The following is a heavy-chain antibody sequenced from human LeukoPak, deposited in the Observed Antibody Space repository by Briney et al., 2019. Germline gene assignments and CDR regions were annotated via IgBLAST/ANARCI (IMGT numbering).Heavy chain of an antibody. J-gene: IGHJ4*02. V-gene: IGHV3-74*01. CDR2: ITSDWGST. D-gene: IGHD3-22*01. CDR1: GFTFSSNW. CDR3: ARARYYYDSSGHDY. Sequence: GGSLRLSCAVSGFTFSSNWMHWVRQAPGKGLVWVSRITSDWGSTSYADSVKGRFTISRDNAKNTLYLQMNSLRAEDTAVYYCARARYYYDSSGHDYWGQGTPVTASA.